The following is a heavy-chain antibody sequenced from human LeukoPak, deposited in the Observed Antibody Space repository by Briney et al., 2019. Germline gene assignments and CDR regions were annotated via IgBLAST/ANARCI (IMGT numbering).Heavy chain of an antibody. J-gene: IGHJ4*02. D-gene: IGHD3-10*01. CDR3: ARQTGSGLFTLP. CDR2: INHSGST. CDR1: SGSFSGYY. Sequence: SETLSLTCAVYSGSFSGYYWSWIRQPPGKGLEWIGEINHSGSTNYNPSLKSRVTISVDTSKNQFSLKLSSVTAADTAVYYCARQTGSGLFTLPGGQGTLVTVSS. V-gene: IGHV4-34*01.